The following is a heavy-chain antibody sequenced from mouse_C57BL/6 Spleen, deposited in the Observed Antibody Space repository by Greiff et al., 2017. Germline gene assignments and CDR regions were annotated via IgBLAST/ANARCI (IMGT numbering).Heavy chain of an antibody. CDR3: TRDGFPYWYFDV. D-gene: IGHD2-3*01. Sequence: EVKLVASGEGLVKPGGSLKLSCAASGFTFSSYAMSWVRQTPEKRLEWVAYISSGGDYIYYADTVKGRFTISRDNARNTLYLQMSSLKSEDTAMYYCTRDGFPYWYFDVWGTGTTVTVSS. J-gene: IGHJ1*03. CDR2: ISSGGDYI. CDR1: GFTFSSYA. V-gene: IGHV5-9-1*02.